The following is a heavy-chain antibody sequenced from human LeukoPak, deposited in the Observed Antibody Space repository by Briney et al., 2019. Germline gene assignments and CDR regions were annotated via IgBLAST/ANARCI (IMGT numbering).Heavy chain of an antibody. D-gene: IGHD3-22*01. J-gene: IGHJ4*02. V-gene: IGHV3-30*02. Sequence: GGSLRLSCAASGFTFSSYGMHWVRQAPGKGLEWVAFIRYDGSNKYYADSVKGRFTISRDNSKNTLYLQMNSLRAEDTAVYYCAVYYYGSSGLYYFDYWGQGTLVTVSS. CDR3: AVYYYGSSGLYYFDY. CDR2: IRYDGSNK. CDR1: GFTFSSYG.